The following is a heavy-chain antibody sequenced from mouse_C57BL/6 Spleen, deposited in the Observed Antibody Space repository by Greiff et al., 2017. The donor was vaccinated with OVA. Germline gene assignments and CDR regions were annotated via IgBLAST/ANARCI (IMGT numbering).Heavy chain of an antibody. Sequence: VQLKESGPGLVKPSQSLSLTCSVTGYSITSGYYWNWIRQFPGNKLEWMGYISYDGSNNYNPSLKNRISITRDTSKNQFFLKLNSVTTEDTATYYCAPHYYGSSYWYFDVWGTGTTVTVSS. D-gene: IGHD1-1*01. V-gene: IGHV3-6*01. J-gene: IGHJ1*03. CDR2: ISYDGSN. CDR3: APHYYGSSYWYFDV. CDR1: GYSITSGYY.